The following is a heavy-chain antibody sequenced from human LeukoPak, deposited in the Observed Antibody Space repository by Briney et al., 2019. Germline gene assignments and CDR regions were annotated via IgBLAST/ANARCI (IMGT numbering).Heavy chain of an antibody. D-gene: IGHD3-22*01. CDR2: INPNSGGT. CDR1: GYTFTGYY. Sequence: GASVKVSCKASGYTFTGYYMHWVRQAPGQGLEWMGWINPNSGGTNYAQKFQGRVTMTRDTSISTAYMELSRLRSEDTAVYYCATVAYNYYDSSGYFDYWGQGILVTVSS. J-gene: IGHJ4*02. V-gene: IGHV1-2*02. CDR3: ATVAYNYYDSSGYFDY.